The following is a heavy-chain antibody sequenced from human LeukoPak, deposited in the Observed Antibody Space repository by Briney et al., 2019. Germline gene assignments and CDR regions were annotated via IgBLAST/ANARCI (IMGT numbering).Heavy chain of an antibody. J-gene: IGHJ5*02. Sequence: SETLSLTCTVSGGSISSGDYYWSWIRQPPGKGLEWIGYIYYSGSTYYNPSLKSRVTISVDTSKNQFSLKLSSVTAADTAVYYCAREGYYYGSSGYYYDTWGQGTLVTVSS. CDR2: IYYSGST. D-gene: IGHD3-22*01. CDR1: GGSISSGDYY. CDR3: AREGYYYGSSGYYYDT. V-gene: IGHV4-30-4*01.